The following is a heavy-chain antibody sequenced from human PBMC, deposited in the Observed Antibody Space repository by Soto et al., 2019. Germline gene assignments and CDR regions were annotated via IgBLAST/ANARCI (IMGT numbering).Heavy chain of an antibody. CDR2: INPANGVA. D-gene: IGHD1-1*01. CDR3: ARGGGVGLDGSAAFDI. J-gene: IGHJ3*02. Sequence: QVHLVQSGAEVKKTGASMKVSCTASGYTLTSHHVHWVRQAPGRRLEWMGSINPANGVAQYTARFQGRVIMTRDTSTSTVYMELRGLTSEDTAIFYCARGGGVGLDGSAAFDIWGQGSMVTVSS. V-gene: IGHV1-46*01. CDR1: GYTLTSHH.